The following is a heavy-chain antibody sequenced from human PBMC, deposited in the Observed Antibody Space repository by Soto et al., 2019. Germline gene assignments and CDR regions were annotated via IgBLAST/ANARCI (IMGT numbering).Heavy chain of an antibody. CDR1: GCSISSTNYY. CDR3: ARQDDFWSGSNWFDP. Sequence: PSETLSLTCPVSGCSISSTNYYWGWIRQPPGKGLEWIGNVYYNGFTYYKPSLKSRVTISVDTSKNHFSLKLTSVTAADTAVYYCARQDDFWSGSNWFDPWGQGTLVTVSS. CDR2: VYYNGFT. V-gene: IGHV4-39*01. D-gene: IGHD3-3*01. J-gene: IGHJ5*02.